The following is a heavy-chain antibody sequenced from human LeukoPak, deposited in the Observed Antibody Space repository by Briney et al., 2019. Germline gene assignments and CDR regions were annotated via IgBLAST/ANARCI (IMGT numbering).Heavy chain of an antibody. Sequence: GGSLRLSCGASGFTFSNYWMSWVRQAPGEGLEWVANIKQDGSENSFVDSVKGRFTVPRDNAKNSLYLQMNSLRVEDTGVYYCATARSAANEYWGQGTLVTVSS. CDR2: IKQDGSEN. J-gene: IGHJ4*02. CDR1: GFTFSNYW. CDR3: ATARSAANEY. V-gene: IGHV3-7*01.